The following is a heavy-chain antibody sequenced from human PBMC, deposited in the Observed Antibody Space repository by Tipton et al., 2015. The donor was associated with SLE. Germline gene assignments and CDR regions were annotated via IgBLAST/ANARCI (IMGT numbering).Heavy chain of an antibody. Sequence: QLVQSGAEVKKPGASGRVSCKASGYTFTSYDVNWGRQATGQGLEWMGWMSPNSGNTGYAQKFQSRVTMTTDTSTNTAYMELSSLTSDDTAVYYCARVGSLAARKDDYYSMDVWGQGTTFSVSS. CDR2: MSPNSGNT. D-gene: IGHD6-6*01. CDR1: GYTFTSYD. V-gene: IGHV1-8*01. CDR3: ARVGSLAARKDDYYSMDV. J-gene: IGHJ6*02.